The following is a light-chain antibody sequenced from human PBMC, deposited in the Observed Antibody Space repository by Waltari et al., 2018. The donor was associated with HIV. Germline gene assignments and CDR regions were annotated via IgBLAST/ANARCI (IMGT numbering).Light chain of an antibody. CDR3: QQYAASPLT. CDR2: GAS. Sequence: DIVFTKSPGTLSLSPGERATLSCRASQSVRSASLAWYQQKPGQAPRLLIFGASSRAPGIPDRFSGSGAVTDFILTISRLEPEDCAVYYCQQYAASPLTFGGGTRVEIK. V-gene: IGKV3-20*01. CDR1: QSVRSAS. J-gene: IGKJ4*01.